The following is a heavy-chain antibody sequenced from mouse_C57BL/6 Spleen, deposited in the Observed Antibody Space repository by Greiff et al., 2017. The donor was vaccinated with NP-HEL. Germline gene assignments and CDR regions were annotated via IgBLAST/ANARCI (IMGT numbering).Heavy chain of an antibody. CDR3: ARPNYYGSRGYFDY. V-gene: IGHV1-52*01. D-gene: IGHD1-1*01. Sequence: QVQLQQSGAELVRPGSSVKLSCKASGYTFTSYWMHWVKQRPIQGLEWIGNIDPSDSETHYNQKFKDKATLTVDKSSSTAYMQLSSLTSEDSAVYYCARPNYYGSRGYFDYWGQGTTLTVSS. CDR2: IDPSDSET. CDR1: GYTFTSYW. J-gene: IGHJ2*01.